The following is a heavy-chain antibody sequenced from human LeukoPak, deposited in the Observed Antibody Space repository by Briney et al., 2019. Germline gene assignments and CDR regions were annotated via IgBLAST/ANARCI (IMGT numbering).Heavy chain of an antibody. J-gene: IGHJ3*02. CDR2: ISSSSSYI. CDR1: GFTFSIFA. Sequence: GGSLTRSCAASGFTFSIFAMSWVRQAPGKGLEWFSSISSSSSYIYYANSVTGRITISRDNAKNSMYLQMNSLRAEDTADYYCAREDRNVVVPGDAFDIWGRGTMVTVSS. D-gene: IGHD2-2*01. CDR3: AREDRNVVVPGDAFDI. V-gene: IGHV3-21*01.